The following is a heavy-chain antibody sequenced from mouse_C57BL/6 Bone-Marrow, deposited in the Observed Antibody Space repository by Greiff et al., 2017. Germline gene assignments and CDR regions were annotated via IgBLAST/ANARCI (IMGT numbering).Heavy chain of an antibody. CDR3: ASRIYYGNRGFAY. Sequence: VQLQQSGAELVKPGASVKMSCKASGYTFTTYPIEWMKQNHGKSLEWIGNFHPYNDDTKYNEKFKGKATLTVEKSSSTVYLELSRITSDDSAVYDCASRIYYGNRGFAYGGQGTRVTVSA. CDR2: FHPYNDDT. V-gene: IGHV1-47*01. J-gene: IGHJ3*01. CDR1: GYTFTTYP. D-gene: IGHD2-1*01.